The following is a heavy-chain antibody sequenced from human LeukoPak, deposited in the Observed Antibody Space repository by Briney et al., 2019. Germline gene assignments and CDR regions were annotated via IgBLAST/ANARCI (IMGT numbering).Heavy chain of an antibody. Sequence: GGSLRLSCAASGFTFSSYAMSWVRQAPGKGLEGVSAISGSGGSTYYADSVKGRFTISRNNSKNTLYLQMNRLRAEDTDVYYCAKTALRGYFDYWGQGTLVTVSS. J-gene: IGHJ4*02. CDR2: ISGSGGST. CDR3: AKTALRGYFDY. CDR1: GFTFSSYA. D-gene: IGHD3-10*01. V-gene: IGHV3-23*01.